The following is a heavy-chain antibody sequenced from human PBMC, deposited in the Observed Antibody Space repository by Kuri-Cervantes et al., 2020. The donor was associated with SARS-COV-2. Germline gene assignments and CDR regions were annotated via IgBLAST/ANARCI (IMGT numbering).Heavy chain of an antibody. CDR3: ARQRFLEWPKRGLVSHFDY. D-gene: IGHD3-3*01. V-gene: IGHV4-30-4*08. CDR2: IYTSGST. CDR1: GGSISSGDYY. J-gene: IGHJ4*02. Sequence: LRLSCTVSGGSISSGDYYWSWIRQPPGKGLEWIGYIYTSGSTNYNPSLKSRVTISVDTSKNQFSLKLSSVTAADTAVYYCARQRFLEWPKRGLVSHFDYWGQGTLVTVSS.